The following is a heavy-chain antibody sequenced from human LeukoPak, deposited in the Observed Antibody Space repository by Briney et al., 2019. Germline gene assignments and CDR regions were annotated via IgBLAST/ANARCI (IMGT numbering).Heavy chain of an antibody. J-gene: IGHJ3*02. CDR2: IYTSGST. CDR1: GGSISSGSYY. Sequence: SQTLSLTCTVSGGSISSGSYYWSWIRQPAGKGLEWIGRIYTSGSTNYNPSLKSRVTISVDTSKNQFSLKLSSVTAADTAVYYCARDGYCSSTSCYDAFDIWGQGTMVTVSS. CDR3: ARDGYCSSTSCYDAFDI. D-gene: IGHD2-2*03. V-gene: IGHV4-61*02.